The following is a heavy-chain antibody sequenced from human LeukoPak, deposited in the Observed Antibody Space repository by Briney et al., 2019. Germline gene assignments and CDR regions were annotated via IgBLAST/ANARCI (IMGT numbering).Heavy chain of an antibody. CDR1: GFTFSNYW. J-gene: IGHJ3*02. CDR2: ISWNSGSI. Sequence: PGGSLRLSCAASGFTFSNYWMHWVRQAPGKGLEWVSGISWNSGSIGYADSVKGRFTISRDNAKNSLYLQMNSLRAEDTALYYCAKDMDSSSPDAFDIWGQGTMVTVSS. D-gene: IGHD6-6*01. V-gene: IGHV3-9*01. CDR3: AKDMDSSSPDAFDI.